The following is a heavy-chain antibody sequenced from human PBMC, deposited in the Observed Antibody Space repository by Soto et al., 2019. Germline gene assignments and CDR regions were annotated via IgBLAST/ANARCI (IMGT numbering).Heavy chain of an antibody. CDR3: ASLYGRSGLAS. CDR2: INSDGSST. Sequence: EVQLVESGGGLVQPGGSLRLSCAASGFTFSSYWMHWVRQAPGKGLVWVSRINSDGSSTSYADSVKGRFTISRDNAKNTFYLKMNSLGAEDRAVFYCASLYGRSGLASGGQGPLVTVSP. J-gene: IGHJ4*02. V-gene: IGHV3-74*01. D-gene: IGHD2-8*01. CDR1: GFTFSSYW.